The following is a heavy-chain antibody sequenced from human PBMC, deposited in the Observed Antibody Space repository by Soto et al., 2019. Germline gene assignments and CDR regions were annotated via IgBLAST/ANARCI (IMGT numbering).Heavy chain of an antibody. V-gene: IGHV1-3*01. D-gene: IGHD1-26*01. CDR3: TRDGPVVVATDFDY. CDR2: INAGNGNT. Sequence: VQLVQSGAEVKKPGASVRVSCKASGYTFANSAMHWVRQAPGQSLEWMGWINAGNGNTRYSENFQGRVALTRDTSASTGFMELSSLRSEDTAVYYCTRDGPVVVATDFDYWGQGTLVTVSS. J-gene: IGHJ4*02. CDR1: GYTFANSA.